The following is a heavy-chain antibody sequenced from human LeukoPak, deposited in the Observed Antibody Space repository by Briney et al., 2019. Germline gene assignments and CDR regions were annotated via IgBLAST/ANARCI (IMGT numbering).Heavy chain of an antibody. V-gene: IGHV3-74*03. CDR3: ARGGSGNFYY. D-gene: IGHD1-26*01. J-gene: IGHJ4*02. Sequence: GGSLRLSCTASGFTFSGYWMNWVRQAPGKGLVWVSRIDSDGGSTTYADSVKGRFTISRDNAKNTLYLQMTSLRAEDTAVYHCARGGSGNFYYWGQGTLVTVCS. CDR2: IDSDGGST. CDR1: GFTFSGYW.